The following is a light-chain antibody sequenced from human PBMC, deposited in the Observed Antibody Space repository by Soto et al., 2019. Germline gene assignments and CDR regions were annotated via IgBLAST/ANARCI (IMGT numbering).Light chain of an antibody. J-gene: IGKJ4*01. CDR3: QQYGSVPRT. V-gene: IGKV3-20*01. Sequence: EIVLTQSPGTLSLSPGERATLSCRASQSVSTSYLAWYQQKPGQAPRLLIYGASSRATGIPDRFSGSGSGADFTLTISRLEPEDCAVYYCQQYGSVPRTFGGGTKVEIK. CDR2: GAS. CDR1: QSVSTSY.